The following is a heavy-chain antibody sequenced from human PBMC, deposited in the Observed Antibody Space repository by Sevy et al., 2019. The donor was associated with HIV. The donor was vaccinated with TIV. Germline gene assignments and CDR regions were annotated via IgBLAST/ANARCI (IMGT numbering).Heavy chain of an antibody. CDR3: AKETAAGYY. J-gene: IGHJ4*02. Sequence: GGSLRLSCAASGFTVSSNYMSWVRQAPGKGLEWVSVIYSGGSTYYADSVKGRFTISRDNSKNTVDLEMSSLTAEDTALYYCAKETAAGYYWGQGTLVTVSS. V-gene: IGHV3-53*01. D-gene: IGHD6-13*01. CDR1: GFTVSSNY. CDR2: IYSGGST.